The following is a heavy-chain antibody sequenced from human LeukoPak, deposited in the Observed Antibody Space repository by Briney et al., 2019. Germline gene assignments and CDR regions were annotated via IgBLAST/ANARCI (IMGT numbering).Heavy chain of an antibody. D-gene: IGHD1-14*01. J-gene: IGHJ4*02. CDR3: ARLTGNHFDC. V-gene: IGHV3-23*01. CDR1: GFSFSDYG. CDR2: SGGRGTGT. Sequence: GGSLRLSCVASGFSFSDYGMSWVRQAPGKGLEWVSISGGRGTGTFYGDSVKGRFTISRDNSKNALFLQMNSLRVEDTALYYCARLTGNHFDCWGQGALVTVSS.